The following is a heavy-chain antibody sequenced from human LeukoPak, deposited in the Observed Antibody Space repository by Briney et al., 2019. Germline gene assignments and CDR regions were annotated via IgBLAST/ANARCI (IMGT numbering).Heavy chain of an antibody. V-gene: IGHV4-59*01. J-gene: IGHJ4*02. CDR2: IYNSGST. CDR1: GGSISSYY. D-gene: IGHD2-15*01. CDR3: AGAASSEGDGY. Sequence: SETLSLTCTVSGGSISSYYWSWIRQPPGKGLEWIGYIYNSGSTNYNPSLKSRVTISVHTSKNQFSLKLSSVTAADTAVYYCAGAASSEGDGYWGQGTLVSVSS.